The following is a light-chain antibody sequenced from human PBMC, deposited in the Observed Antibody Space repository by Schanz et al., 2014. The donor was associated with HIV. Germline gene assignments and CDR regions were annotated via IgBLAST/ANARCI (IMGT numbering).Light chain of an antibody. CDR2: SAS. Sequence: EIVLTQSPVILSLSPGERATLSCRASQTVSSNSLGWYQQKRGQVPRLLIYSASSRATGIPDRFSGSGSGTDFTLTISRLEPEDFAVYYCQQYGSFFSFGGGTKVEIK. J-gene: IGKJ4*01. CDR1: QTVSSNS. V-gene: IGKV3-20*01. CDR3: QQYGSFFS.